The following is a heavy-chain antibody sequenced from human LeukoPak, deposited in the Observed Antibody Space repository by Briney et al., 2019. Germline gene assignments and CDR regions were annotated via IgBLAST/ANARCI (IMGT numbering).Heavy chain of an antibody. V-gene: IGHV4-30-4*08. CDR2: IYYSGST. D-gene: IGHD1-26*01. CDR1: GGSLSSGDYY. Sequence: PSQTLSLTCTVSGGSLSSGDYYWSWIRQPPGKGLEWIGYIYYSGSTYYNPSLKSRVTISVDTSKNQFSLKLSSVTAADTAVYYCARDGSPAGATSYFDYWGQGTLVTVSS. CDR3: ARDGSPAGATSYFDY. J-gene: IGHJ4*02.